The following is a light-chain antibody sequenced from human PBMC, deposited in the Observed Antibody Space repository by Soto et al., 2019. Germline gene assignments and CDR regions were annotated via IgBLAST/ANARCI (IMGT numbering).Light chain of an antibody. Sequence: EIVLTQSPGTLSLSPGERDTLSCRASQTLSTNSLAWYQQRPGQTPRLLIYAASTRDTDIPDRFNGSVSGTDFALTISRLEPEDFALYYCQQYNDSPLTFGPGTKVDVK. CDR3: QQYNDSPLT. CDR2: AAS. CDR1: QTLSTNS. V-gene: IGKV3-20*01. J-gene: IGKJ3*01.